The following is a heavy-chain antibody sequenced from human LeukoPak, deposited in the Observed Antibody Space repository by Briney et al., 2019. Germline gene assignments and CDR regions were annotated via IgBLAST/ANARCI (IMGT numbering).Heavy chain of an antibody. Sequence: SVKVSCKASGGTFSSYAISWVRQAPGQGLEWMGGIIPIFGTANYAQKFQGRVTITADESTSTAYMELSSLRSEDTAVYYCATSLGPYSNTRLYYYYGMDVWGQGTTVTVSS. CDR2: IIPIFGTA. CDR3: ATSLGPYSNTRLYYYYGMDV. J-gene: IGHJ6*02. D-gene: IGHD4-11*01. V-gene: IGHV1-69*13. CDR1: GGTFSSYA.